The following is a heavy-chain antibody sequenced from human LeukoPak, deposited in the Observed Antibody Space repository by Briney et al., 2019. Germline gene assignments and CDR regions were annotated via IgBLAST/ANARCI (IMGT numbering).Heavy chain of an antibody. CDR3: ARDWNPGIAID. CDR2: TRNKANSYTT. V-gene: IGHV3-72*01. J-gene: IGHJ4*02. CDR1: GFTFSDHY. Sequence: QPGGSLRLSCAASGFTFSDHYMDWVRQAPGKGLEWVGRTRNKANSYTTEYAASVKGRFTISRDDSKNSLYLQMNSLKTEDTAVYYCARDWNPGIAIDWGQGTLVTVSS. D-gene: IGHD6-13*01.